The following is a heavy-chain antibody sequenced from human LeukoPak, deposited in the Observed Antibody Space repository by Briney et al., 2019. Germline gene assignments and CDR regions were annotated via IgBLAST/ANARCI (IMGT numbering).Heavy chain of an antibody. Sequence: SETLSLTCTVSGGSISSYYWSWIRQPPGKGLEWIGYIYYSGSTNYNPSLKSRVTISVDMSKNQFSLKLSSVTAADTAVYYCARDSGSYYVGYYFDYWGQGTLVTVSS. V-gene: IGHV4-59*01. D-gene: IGHD1-26*01. CDR2: IYYSGST. CDR1: GGSISSYY. CDR3: ARDSGSYYVGYYFDY. J-gene: IGHJ4*02.